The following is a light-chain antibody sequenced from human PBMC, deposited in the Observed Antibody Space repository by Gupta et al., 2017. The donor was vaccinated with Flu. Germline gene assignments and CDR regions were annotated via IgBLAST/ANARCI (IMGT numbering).Light chain of an antibody. Sequence: DIQMTQSPSLLSAAVGDRVTITCRASQGINIWLAWYQQKPEKPPKSLIYGTSTLESGVPSRFSGSASGTDFTLTISSLQPEDFATYYCQQYDSYPFTFGPGTKVDIK. CDR1: QGINIW. CDR2: GTS. V-gene: IGKV1D-16*01. J-gene: IGKJ3*01. CDR3: QQYDSYPFT.